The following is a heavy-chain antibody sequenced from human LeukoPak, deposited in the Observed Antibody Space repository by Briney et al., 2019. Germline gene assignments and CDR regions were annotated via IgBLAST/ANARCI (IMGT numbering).Heavy chain of an antibody. CDR2: ISGSDATS. CDR3: AKDISSNCYRGRGVDH. D-gene: IGHD2-2*01. Sequence: GGSLRLSCEVSGFNFASYAMNWVRHAPWKWLELVSGISGSDATSCYRDSVKGRFTISRDNSKDTLYLHIKSLRAEDTAVYYCAKDISSNCYRGRGVDHWGQGTLVTVSS. CDR1: GFNFASYA. J-gene: IGHJ4*02. V-gene: IGHV3-23*01.